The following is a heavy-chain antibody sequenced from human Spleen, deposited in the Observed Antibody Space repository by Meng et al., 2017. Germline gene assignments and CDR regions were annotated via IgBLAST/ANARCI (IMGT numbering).Heavy chain of an antibody. V-gene: IGHV3-21*01. D-gene: IGHD3-3*01. CDR1: GFSVSHNY. Sequence: GGSLRLSCAASGFSVSHNYMSWVRQAPGKGLEWVSSISSSSSYIYYADSVKGRFTISRDNAKNSLYLQMNSLRAEDTAVYYCARDRASVPLYYDFWSGYSDYYYYYGMDVWGQGTTVTVSS. J-gene: IGHJ6*02. CDR3: ARDRASVPLYYDFWSGYSDYYYYYGMDV. CDR2: ISSSSSYI.